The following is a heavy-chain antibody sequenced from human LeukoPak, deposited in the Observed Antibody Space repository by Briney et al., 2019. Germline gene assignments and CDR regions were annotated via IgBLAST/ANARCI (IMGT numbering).Heavy chain of an antibody. CDR1: GGSIRSTTYY. CDR2: IYYSGNT. V-gene: IGHV4-39*07. D-gene: IGHD3-22*01. CDR3: ARDRFDDSSGYYYHYSYYMDV. J-gene: IGHJ6*03. Sequence: SETLSLTCSVSGGSIRSTTYYWGWIRQPPGKGLEWIGSIYYSGNTDYNPSLKSRVTISVETSKNQFSLKVSSVTAADTAIYYCARDRFDDSSGYYYHYSYYMDVWGKGTTVTVSS.